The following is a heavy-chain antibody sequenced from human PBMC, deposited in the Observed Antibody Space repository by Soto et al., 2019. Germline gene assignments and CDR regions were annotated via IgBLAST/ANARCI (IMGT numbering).Heavy chain of an antibody. J-gene: IGHJ4*02. CDR2: IYWDDAD. CDR3: ARLLRRALAYYFDS. Sequence: QITLKESGPPLVKPTQTLTLTCAFSGFSATSSGVGVAWLRQPPGKALEWLAVIYWDDADQYTPSLKPRLTIIKDTSKHQLDLTLTNMEPVDTGPYYGARLLRRALAYYFDSWGQGTLVTVTS. CDR1: GFSATSSGVG. V-gene: IGHV2-5*02. D-gene: IGHD2-15*01.